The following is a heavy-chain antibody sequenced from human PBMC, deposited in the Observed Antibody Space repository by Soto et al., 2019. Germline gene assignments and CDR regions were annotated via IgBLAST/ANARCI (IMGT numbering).Heavy chain of an antibody. CDR2: IRSKASTYAT. CDR1: GFTFSGSA. Sequence: SLRLSCAASGFTFSGSAMHWVRQASGKGLEWVGRIRSKASTYATAYAASVKGRFTISRDDSRNTAYLQMNSLKTEDTAVYYCTRVETTPFDYWGRGALVTVSS. CDR3: TRVETTPFDY. D-gene: IGHD1-26*01. J-gene: IGHJ4*02. V-gene: IGHV3-73*01.